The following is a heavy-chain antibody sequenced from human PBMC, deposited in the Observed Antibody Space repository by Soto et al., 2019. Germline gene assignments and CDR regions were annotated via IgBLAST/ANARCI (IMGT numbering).Heavy chain of an antibody. CDR1: GFTFSNYV. Sequence: DVQLVESGGGLVQPGGSLRLSCSASGFTFSNYVMSWVRQAPGKGLEWVANIKQPGSEKYYVDSVKGRFIISRDNAKNSLYLQMNSLRADDTAVYFCARGAGGVSVYWGQGTLVTVSS. V-gene: IGHV3-7*05. CDR2: IKQPGSEK. D-gene: IGHD2-8*02. CDR3: ARGAGGVSVY. J-gene: IGHJ4*02.